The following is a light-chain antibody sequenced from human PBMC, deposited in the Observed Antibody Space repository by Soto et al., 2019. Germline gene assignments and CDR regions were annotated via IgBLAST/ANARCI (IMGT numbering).Light chain of an antibody. CDR2: WAS. J-gene: IGKJ2*01. Sequence: DIVMTQSPDSLAVSLGERATINCKSSQSVLYSSNNKNYLAWYQQKPGQPPKLLIYWASTRESGVPDRFSGXXXXXXXTLXISSLQAEDVAVYYCQQYYSTPPYTFGQGTKLEIK. CDR1: QSVLYSSNNKNY. CDR3: QQYYSTPPYT. V-gene: IGKV4-1*01.